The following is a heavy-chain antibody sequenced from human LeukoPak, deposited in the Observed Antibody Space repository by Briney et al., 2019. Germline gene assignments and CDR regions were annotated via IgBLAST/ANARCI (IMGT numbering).Heavy chain of an antibody. J-gene: IGHJ6*03. CDR1: GFTFSDYY. Sequence: GGSLRLSCAASGFTFSDYYMSWLRQAPGKGLEGVSYISSSGSTICYADSVEGRFTISRDDAKNSLYLQMNSLRAEDTAVYYCARDPMTTEGYYYYYMDVWGKGTTVTVSS. V-gene: IGHV3-11*04. D-gene: IGHD4-11*01. CDR2: ISSSGSTI. CDR3: ARDPMTTEGYYYYYMDV.